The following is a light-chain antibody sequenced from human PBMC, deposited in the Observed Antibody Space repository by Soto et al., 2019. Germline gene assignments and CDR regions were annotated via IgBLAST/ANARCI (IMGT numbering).Light chain of an antibody. CDR2: EGS. CDR3: CSYAGSRTFPRV. CDR1: SSDVGSYNL. V-gene: IGLV2-23*03. Sequence: QSALTQPASVSGSPGQSITISCTGTSSDVGSYNLVSWYQQHPGKAPKLMIYEGSKRPSGVSNRFSGSKSGNTASLTISWLQAEDEADYYCCSYAGSRTFPRVFGTGTKVTVL. J-gene: IGLJ1*01.